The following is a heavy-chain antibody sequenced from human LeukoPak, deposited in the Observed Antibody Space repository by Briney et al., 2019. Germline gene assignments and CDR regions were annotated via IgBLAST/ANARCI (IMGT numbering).Heavy chain of an antibody. D-gene: IGHD3-10*01. Sequence: ASVKVSCKASGYTFTGYYMHWVRQAPGQGLEWMGWINPNSGGTNYAQKFQGRVTITRNTSISTAYMELSSLRSEDTAVYYCARGPGGSNWFDPWGQGTLVTVSS. CDR1: GYTFTGYY. J-gene: IGHJ5*02. V-gene: IGHV1-2*02. CDR2: INPNSGGT. CDR3: ARGPGGSNWFDP.